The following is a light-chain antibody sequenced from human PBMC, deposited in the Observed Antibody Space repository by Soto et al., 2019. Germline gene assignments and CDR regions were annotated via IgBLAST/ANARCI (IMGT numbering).Light chain of an antibody. V-gene: IGLV1-40*01. J-gene: IGLJ1*01. CDR3: QSYDSSLRAYV. CDR1: SSNLGAGFD. CDR2: SNN. Sequence: QSVLTQPPSVSGAQGQRVTISCTGSSSNLGAGFDVHWYQQFPRTAPKHLIYSNNNRPSGVPDRFSVSKSATSASLAITGLQAEDEADYYCQSYDSSLRAYVFGSGTKVTVL.